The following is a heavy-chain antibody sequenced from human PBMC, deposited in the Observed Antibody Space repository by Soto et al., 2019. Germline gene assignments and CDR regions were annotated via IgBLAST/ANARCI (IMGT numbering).Heavy chain of an antibody. J-gene: IGHJ4*02. D-gene: IGHD3-22*01. Sequence: GESLKISCKGSGYSFTSYWIGWVRQMPGKGLEWMGIIYPGDSDTRYSPSFQGQVTISADKSISTAYLQWSSLKASDTAMYYCARRGGFYYYDSSGYSGADYWGQGTLVTVSS. CDR3: ARRGGFYYYDSSGYSGADY. CDR2: IYPGDSDT. CDR1: GYSFTSYW. V-gene: IGHV5-51*01.